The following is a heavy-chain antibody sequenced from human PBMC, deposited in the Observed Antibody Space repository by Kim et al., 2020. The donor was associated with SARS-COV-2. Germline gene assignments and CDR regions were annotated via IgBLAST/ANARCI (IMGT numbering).Heavy chain of an antibody. CDR2: LSGVGNNG. CDR3: ARGLRLRNGGGDWLDP. D-gene: IGHD2-8*01. V-gene: IGHV3-23*01. J-gene: IGHJ5*02. Sequence: GGSLRLSCTASGFTFNNYGMSWVRQAPGKGLEWVAGLSGVGNNGYYAASVKGRFLIARDNSKNTLFLRMNSLRAEDAAVYYCARGLRLRNGGGDWLDPWG. CDR1: GFTFNNYG.